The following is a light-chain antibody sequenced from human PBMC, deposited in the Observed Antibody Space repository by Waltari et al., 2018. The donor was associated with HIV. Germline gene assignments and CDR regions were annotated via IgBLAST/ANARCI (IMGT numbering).Light chain of an antibody. J-gene: IGLJ2*01. Sequence: QSVLTQPPSVSGAPGQRVTISCTGSTSNIGADYDVHWYQQIPGTAPKLLISGNKNRPSGVPDRFSASKSGTAASLTMTGLQAEDEADYFGQSYDITLSASVVFGGGTKLTVL. CDR3: QSYDITLSASVV. CDR1: TSNIGADYD. V-gene: IGLV1-40*01. CDR2: GNK.